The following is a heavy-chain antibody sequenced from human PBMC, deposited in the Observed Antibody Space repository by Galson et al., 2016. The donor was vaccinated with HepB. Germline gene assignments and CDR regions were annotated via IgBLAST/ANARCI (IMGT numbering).Heavy chain of an antibody. J-gene: IGHJ4*02. CDR1: GGSINSGPYY. CDR2: THYSGTT. V-gene: IGHV4-31*03. CDR3: ARDRGPFSKWGGGFDF. D-gene: IGHD7-27*01. Sequence: TLSLTCTVSGGSINSGPYYWSWIRQNPEKGLEWIAYTHYSGTTFYNPSLQSRISLSMDTSKNQFSLNLTSVTAADTAIYYCARDRGPFSKWGGGFDFWGQGSLVTVSS.